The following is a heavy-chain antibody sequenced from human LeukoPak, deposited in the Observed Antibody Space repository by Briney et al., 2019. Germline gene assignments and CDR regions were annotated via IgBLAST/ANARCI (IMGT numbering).Heavy chain of an antibody. V-gene: IGHV3-66*04. Sequence: GGSLRLSCAASGFTVSSNYMSWVRQAPGKGLEWVPVIYSGGSTYYADSVKGRFTISRDNSKNTLYLQMNSLRAEDTAVYYCARQDYDSSGYSLGFDYWGQGTLVTVSS. D-gene: IGHD3-22*01. CDR3: ARQDYDSSGYSLGFDY. CDR1: GFTVSSNY. J-gene: IGHJ4*02. CDR2: IYSGGST.